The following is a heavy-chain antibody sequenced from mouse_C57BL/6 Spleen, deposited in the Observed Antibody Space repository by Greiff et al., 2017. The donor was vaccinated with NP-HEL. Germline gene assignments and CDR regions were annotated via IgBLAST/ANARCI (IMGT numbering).Heavy chain of an antibody. Sequence: VHVKQSGPVLVKPGASVKMSCKASGYTFTDYYMNWVKQSHGKSLEWIGVINPYNGGTSYNQKFKGKATLTVDKSSSTAYMELNSLTSEDSAVYYCAPQGITTVRFAYWGQGTLVTVSA. V-gene: IGHV1-19*01. CDR2: INPYNGGT. D-gene: IGHD1-1*01. CDR3: APQGITTVRFAY. CDR1: GYTFTDYY. J-gene: IGHJ3*01.